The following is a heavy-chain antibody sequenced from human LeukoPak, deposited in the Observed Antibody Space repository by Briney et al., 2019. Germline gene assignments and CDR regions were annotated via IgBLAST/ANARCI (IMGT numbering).Heavy chain of an antibody. CDR2: IYYSGST. CDR3: ARQWSIAVADWFDP. V-gene: IGHV4-59*08. J-gene: IGHJ5*02. CDR1: GGSISSYY. Sequence: PSETLSLTCTVSGGSISSYYWSWIRQPPGKGLEWIGYIYYSGSTNYNPSLKSRVTISVDTSKNQFSLKLSSVTAADTAVYYCARQWSIAVADWFDPWGQGTLVTVSS. D-gene: IGHD6-19*01.